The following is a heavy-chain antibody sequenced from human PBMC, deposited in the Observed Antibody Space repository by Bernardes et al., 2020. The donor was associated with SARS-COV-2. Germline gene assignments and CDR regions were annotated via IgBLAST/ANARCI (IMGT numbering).Heavy chain of an antibody. V-gene: IGHV3-7*03. J-gene: IGHJ3*01. CDR2: IRQAGSER. D-gene: IGHD2-15*01. CDR1: GFAISTYW. CDR3: ARDTSATCGLDV. Sequence: GGSLRLSCAASGFAISTYWMNWVRQAPGKGLEWVANIRQAGSERHHVDSVRGRFTISRDNSKNSLYLQMDSLRAEDTAVYYCARDTSATCGLDVWGQGTMVTVSS.